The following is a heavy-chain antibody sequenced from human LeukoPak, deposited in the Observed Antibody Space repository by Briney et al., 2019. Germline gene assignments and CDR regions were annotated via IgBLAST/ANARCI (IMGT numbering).Heavy chain of an antibody. Sequence: GGSLRLSCEASEFTFSNYGMHWVRQAPGKGLEWLAVISNDGSSRQYRDSVKGRFTVSRDNSKNTLYLQMNSLRAEDTAVYYCVSGTCGGSCYVLDYWGQGTLVTVSS. CDR3: VSGTCGGSCYVLDY. D-gene: IGHD2-15*01. CDR1: EFTFSNYG. J-gene: IGHJ4*02. CDR2: ISNDGSSR. V-gene: IGHV3-30*03.